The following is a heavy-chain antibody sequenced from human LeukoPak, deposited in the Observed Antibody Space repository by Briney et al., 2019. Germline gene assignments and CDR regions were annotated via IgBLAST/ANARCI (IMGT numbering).Heavy chain of an antibody. CDR3: VRVAPVIGSRYFDS. Sequence: GGSLRLSCAASGFTFSDHYMDWVRQAPAEGLEWVGRIRNKVNSYITEYAASVTGRFTISRYDSKNILYLQMNSLRSEDSAVYYCVRVAPVIGSRYFDSWGQGALVTVSS. D-gene: IGHD2-2*01. V-gene: IGHV3-72*01. CDR2: IRNKVNSYIT. CDR1: GFTFSDHY. J-gene: IGHJ4*02.